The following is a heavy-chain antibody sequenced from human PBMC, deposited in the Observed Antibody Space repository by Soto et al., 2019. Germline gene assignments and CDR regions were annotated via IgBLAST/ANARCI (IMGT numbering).Heavy chain of an antibody. CDR3: ARTLVGTTAFDI. V-gene: IGHV3-30-3*01. D-gene: IGHD2-2*01. Sequence: QVQLVESGGGVVQPGRSLRLSCAASGFTFSSYAMHWVRQAPGKGLEWVAVISYDGSNKYYADSVKGRFTISRDNSKNTLYLQMNSLRAEDTAVYYCARTLVGTTAFDIWGQGTMVTVSS. J-gene: IGHJ3*02. CDR1: GFTFSSYA. CDR2: ISYDGSNK.